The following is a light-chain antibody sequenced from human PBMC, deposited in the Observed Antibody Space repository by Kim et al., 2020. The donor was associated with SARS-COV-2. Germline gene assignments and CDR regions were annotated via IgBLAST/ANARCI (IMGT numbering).Light chain of an antibody. CDR3: QQYDVYPRT. CDR1: QGIDNN. Sequence: ASIGDRVIISCRASQGIDNNLVWFHQKPGKAPRPLIYAASRLETGVPSRFSGSGSGTDFILTISSLQPEDYGTYYCQQYDVYPRTFGQGTKVDIK. CDR2: AAS. J-gene: IGKJ1*01. V-gene: IGKV1-16*01.